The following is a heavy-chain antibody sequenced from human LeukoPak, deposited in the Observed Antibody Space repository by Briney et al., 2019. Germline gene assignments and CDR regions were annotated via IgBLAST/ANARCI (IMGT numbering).Heavy chain of an antibody. CDR2: ISSSGSTI. CDR1: GFTFSSYE. Sequence: PGGSLRLSCAASGFTFSSYEMNWVRQAPGKGLEWVSYISSSGSTIYYADSVKGRFTISRDNAKNSLYLQMNSLRAEDTAVYYCARDGRRDGCNSLRNYYYGMDVWGQGTTVTVSS. J-gene: IGHJ6*02. V-gene: IGHV3-48*03. CDR3: ARDGRRDGCNSLRNYYYGMDV. D-gene: IGHD5-24*01.